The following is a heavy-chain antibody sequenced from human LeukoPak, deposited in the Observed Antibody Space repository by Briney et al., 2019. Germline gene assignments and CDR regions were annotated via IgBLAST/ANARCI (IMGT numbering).Heavy chain of an antibody. CDR2: ISSSGSTI. D-gene: IGHD3-10*02. Sequence: GGTLRLSCAASGFTFSSYGMSWVRQAPGKGLEWVSYISSSGSTIYYADSVKGRFTISGDNAKNSLYLQMNSLRAEDTAVYYCAELGITMIGGVWGKGTTVTISS. CDR3: AELGITMIGGV. CDR1: GFTFSSYG. J-gene: IGHJ6*04. V-gene: IGHV3-48*04.